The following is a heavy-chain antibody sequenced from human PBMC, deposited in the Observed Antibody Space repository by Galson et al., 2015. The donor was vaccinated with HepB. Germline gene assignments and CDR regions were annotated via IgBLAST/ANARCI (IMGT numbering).Heavy chain of an antibody. J-gene: IGHJ5*02. D-gene: IGHD3-10*01. CDR2: ISTDGTNQ. V-gene: IGHV3-30-3*01. CDR3: ARNSYGSGSFSLFSWFDP. CDR1: GFTFSTYA. Sequence: SLRLSCAASGFTFSTYAMHWVRQAPGKGLEWVAVISTDGTNQYYADSVKGRFTISRDNSNNTLFLQMNSLRAGDTAVYYCARNSYGSGSFSLFSWFDPWGQGILVAVSS.